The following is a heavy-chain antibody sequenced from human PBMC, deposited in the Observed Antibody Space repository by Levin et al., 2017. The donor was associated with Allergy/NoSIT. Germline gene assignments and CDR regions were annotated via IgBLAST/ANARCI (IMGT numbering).Heavy chain of an antibody. Sequence: QPGGSLRLSCAVSGFSFGDFPMTWVRQGQGKGLEWVTSTSYDGSNENYAGSVRGRFTISRDNSKNALYLQMNSLRVEDTAVYYCARALSGSYFDYWGQGTLVTVSS. CDR1: GFSFGDFP. CDR2: TSYDGSNE. CDR3: ARALSGSYFDY. V-gene: IGHV3-30-3*01. J-gene: IGHJ4*02. D-gene: IGHD3-10*01.